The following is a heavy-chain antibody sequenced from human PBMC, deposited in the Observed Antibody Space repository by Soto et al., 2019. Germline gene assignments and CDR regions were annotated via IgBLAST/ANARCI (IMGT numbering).Heavy chain of an antibody. CDR1: GGSISSGDDY. Sequence: QVQLQESGPGLVKPSQTLSLTCTVSGGSISSGDDYWSWIRQHPGKGLEWIGYIPYSGSTYYNPAIKGRVTISVDTSKAQFSLKLRSVTAAATAVSYCARDNGAQQLMIYYSGMDVWGQGSTVTVSS. CDR2: IPYSGST. V-gene: IGHV4-31*03. CDR3: ARDNGAQQLMIYYSGMDV. D-gene: IGHD6-13*01. J-gene: IGHJ6*02.